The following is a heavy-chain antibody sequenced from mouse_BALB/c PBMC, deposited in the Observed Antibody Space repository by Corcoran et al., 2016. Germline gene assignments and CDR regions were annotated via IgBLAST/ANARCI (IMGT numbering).Heavy chain of an antibody. V-gene: IGHV9-1*02. CDR3: ARKGSWFAY. CDR2: INTYTGEP. CDR1: GYTFTNYG. Sequence: QIQLVQSGPELKKPGETVKISCKASGYTFTNYGMNWVKQAPGKGLKWMGWINTYTGEPTYADDFKGRFAFSLETSASTAYLQINNLKNEDMATYFGARKGSWFAYWGQGTLVTVSA. J-gene: IGHJ3*01.